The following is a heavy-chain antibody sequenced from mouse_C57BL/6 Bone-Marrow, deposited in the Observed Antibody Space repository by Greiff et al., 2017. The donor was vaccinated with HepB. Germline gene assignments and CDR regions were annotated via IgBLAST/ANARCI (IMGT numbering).Heavy chain of an antibody. D-gene: IGHD3-3*01. CDR3: ARLRDSY. V-gene: IGHV1-50*01. Sequence: QVQLKQPGAELVKPGASVKLSCKASGYTFTSYWMQWVKQRPGQGLEWIGEIDPSDSYTNYNQKFKGKATLTVDTSSSTAYMQLSSLTSEDSAVYYCARLRDSYWGQGTLVTVSA. CDR2: IDPSDSYT. J-gene: IGHJ3*01. CDR1: GYTFTSYW.